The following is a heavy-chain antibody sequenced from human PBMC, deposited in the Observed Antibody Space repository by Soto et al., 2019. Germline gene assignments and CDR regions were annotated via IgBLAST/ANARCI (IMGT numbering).Heavy chain of an antibody. D-gene: IGHD3-3*01. J-gene: IGHJ4*02. CDR1: GYSFTSYW. V-gene: IGHV5-51*01. Sequence: PGESLKISCKGSGYSFTSYWIGWVRQMPGKGLEWMGIIYPGDSDTRYSPSFQGQVTISADKSISTAYLQWSSLKASDTAMYYCATHSRITIFGVVSTREGYFDYWGQGTLVTAPQ. CDR3: ATHSRITIFGVVSTREGYFDY. CDR2: IYPGDSDT.